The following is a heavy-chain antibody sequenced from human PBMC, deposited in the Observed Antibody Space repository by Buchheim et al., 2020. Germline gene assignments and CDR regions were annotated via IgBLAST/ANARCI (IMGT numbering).Heavy chain of an antibody. J-gene: IGHJ4*02. CDR2: ISGSGGST. V-gene: IGHV3-23*01. CDR3: AKAQDSSTTYYDFWSGFGPGY. CDR1: GFTFSSYA. D-gene: IGHD3-3*01. Sequence: EVQLLESGGGLVQPGGSLRLSCAASGFTFSSYAMSWVRQAPGKGLEWVSAISGSGGSTYYADSVKGRFTISRGNSKNKLYLQMNSLGAEDTAVYYCAKAQDSSTTYYDFWSGFGPGYWGQGTL.